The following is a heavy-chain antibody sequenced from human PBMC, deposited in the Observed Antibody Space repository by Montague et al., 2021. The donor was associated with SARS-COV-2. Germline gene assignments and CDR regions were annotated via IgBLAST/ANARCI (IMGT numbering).Heavy chain of an antibody. D-gene: IGHD4-17*01. Sequence: ETLSLTCTVSGGSIRTSSYYWGWIRQPPGKGLDWIGSIYYSGSTYYNPSLTSRVTISVDTSKNQFSLKLSSVTAADTAVYYCAMRGGALDAFDIWGQGTMVIVSS. CDR3: AMRGGALDAFDI. CDR2: IYYSGST. V-gene: IGHV4-39*01. CDR1: GGSIRTSSYY. J-gene: IGHJ3*02.